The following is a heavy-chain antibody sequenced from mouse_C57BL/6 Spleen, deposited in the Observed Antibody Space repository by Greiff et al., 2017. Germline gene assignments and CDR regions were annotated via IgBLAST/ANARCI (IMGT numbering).Heavy chain of an antibody. CDR2: IYPRSGNT. CDR3: ARGEGLLHYFDY. J-gene: IGHJ2*01. CDR1: GYTFTSYG. Sequence: LQESGAELARPGASVKLSCKASGYTFTSYGLSWVKQRTGQGLEWIGEIYPRSGNTYYNEKFKGKATLTADKSSSTAYMELRSLTSEDSAVYFCARGEGLLHYFDYWGQGTTLTVSS. D-gene: IGHD2-1*01. V-gene: IGHV1-81*01.